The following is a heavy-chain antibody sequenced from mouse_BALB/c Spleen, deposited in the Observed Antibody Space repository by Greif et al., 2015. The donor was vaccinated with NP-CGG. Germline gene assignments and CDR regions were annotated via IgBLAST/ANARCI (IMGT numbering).Heavy chain of an antibody. V-gene: IGHV7-3*02. CDR3: ARAYRYHYFDY. Sequence: EVKLVESGGGLVQPGGSLRLSCATSGFTFTDYYMSWVRQPPGKALEWLGFIRNKANGYATEYSASVKGRLTISRDNSQSILYIQMNTLRAEDSATYYCARAYRYHYFDYWGQGTTLTVSS. CDR1: GFTFTDYY. D-gene: IGHD2-14*01. CDR2: IRNKANGYAT. J-gene: IGHJ2*01.